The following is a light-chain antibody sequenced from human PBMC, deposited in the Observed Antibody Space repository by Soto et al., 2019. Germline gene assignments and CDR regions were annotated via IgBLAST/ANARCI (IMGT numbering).Light chain of an antibody. Sequence: QSVLTQPASVSGSPGQSITISCTGTNSDVGSSNSVSWYQHHPGKAPKLIIYDVNSRPSGVSNRFSGSKSGNTASLTISGLQVEDEADYYCSSYTSSSTLYVFGTGTKVTVL. V-gene: IGLV2-14*03. CDR1: NSDVGSSNS. CDR2: DVN. CDR3: SSYTSSSTLYV. J-gene: IGLJ1*01.